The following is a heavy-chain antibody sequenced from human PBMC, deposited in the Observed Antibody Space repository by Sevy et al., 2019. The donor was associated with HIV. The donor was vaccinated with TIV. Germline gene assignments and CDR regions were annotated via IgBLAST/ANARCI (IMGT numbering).Heavy chain of an antibody. CDR2: ISWSSGNI. V-gene: IGHV3-9*01. CDR1: GFTFDDYT. D-gene: IGHD2-21*02. Sequence: GGSLRLSCAASGFTFDDYTMNWVRQAPGKGLEWVSGISWSSGNIAYADSVEGRFTISRDNAKNSLYLQMNTLRVEDTAFYYCAREKFCGGDCYYFDYWGQGILVTVSS. CDR3: AREKFCGGDCYYFDY. J-gene: IGHJ4*02.